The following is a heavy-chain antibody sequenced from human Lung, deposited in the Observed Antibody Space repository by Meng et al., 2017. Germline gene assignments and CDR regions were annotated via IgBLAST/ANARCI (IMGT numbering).Heavy chain of an antibody. CDR1: GGNFRTFW. CDR2: IKSKVDGGTT. V-gene: IGHV3-15*01. Sequence: EVQLVVSGGGLVKPGGSLRLSCVASGGNFRTFWMTWVRQAPGKGLEWVGRIKSKVDGGTTDFAAPVKGRFTISRDDAQNTLYLQMDSLKTEDTAVYYCTTDLPFTEGGVITTWGQGTLVTVSS. CDR3: TTDLPFTEGGVITT. J-gene: IGHJ5*02. D-gene: IGHD3-16*02.